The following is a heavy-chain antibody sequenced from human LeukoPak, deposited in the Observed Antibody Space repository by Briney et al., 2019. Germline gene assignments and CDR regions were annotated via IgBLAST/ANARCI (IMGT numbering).Heavy chain of an antibody. J-gene: IGHJ4*02. V-gene: IGHV3-74*01. CDR2: MISDGRTT. Sequence: AGGSLRLSCGASGFTFSNYWMHWVRQAPGKGLVWVSRMISDGRTTSYADSVKGRFTISRDNSKNTLYLQMNSLRAEDTAVYYCAKSGLNRFDYWGQGTLVTVSS. CDR3: AKSGLNRFDY. D-gene: IGHD2-15*01. CDR1: GFTFSNYW.